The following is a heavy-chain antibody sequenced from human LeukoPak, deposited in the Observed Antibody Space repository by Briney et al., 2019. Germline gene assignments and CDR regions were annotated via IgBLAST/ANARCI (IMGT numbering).Heavy chain of an antibody. J-gene: IGHJ4*02. CDR3: ARANYYDSSGVRY. V-gene: IGHV4-39*06. CDR2: IYYSGST. D-gene: IGHD3-22*01. CDR1: GGSISSSNCY. Sequence: SETLSLTCTVSGGSISSSNCYWGWIRQPPGKGLEWIGSIYYSGSTYYNPSLKSRVTISVDTSKNQFPLKLSSVTAADTAVYYCARANYYDSSGVRYWGQGTLVTVSS.